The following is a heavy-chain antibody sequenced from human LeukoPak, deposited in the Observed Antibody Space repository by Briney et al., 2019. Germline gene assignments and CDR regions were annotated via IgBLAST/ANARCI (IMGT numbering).Heavy chain of an antibody. CDR2: INPNSGGT. Sequence: ASVKVSCKASGGTFTGYYMHWVRQAPGQGLEWMGWINPNSGGTNYAQKFQGRVTMTRDTSISTAYMELSRLRSDDTAVYYCARDRKLKYSSSSNGEGYWGQGTLVTVSS. J-gene: IGHJ4*02. CDR1: GGTFTGYY. D-gene: IGHD6-6*01. CDR3: ARDRKLKYSSSSNGEGY. V-gene: IGHV1-2*02.